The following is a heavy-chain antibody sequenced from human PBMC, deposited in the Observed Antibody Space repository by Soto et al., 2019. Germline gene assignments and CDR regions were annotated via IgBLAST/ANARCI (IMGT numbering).Heavy chain of an antibody. Sequence: ASVKVSCKASGYTFTSYDINWVRQATGQGLEWMGWMNPNSGNTGYAQKFQGRVTMTRNTSISTAYMELSSLRSEDTAVYYCARVRSYDFWSGSSYYYYYYMDVWGKGTTLTVSS. J-gene: IGHJ6*03. V-gene: IGHV1-8*01. CDR2: MNPNSGNT. CDR1: GYTFTSYD. D-gene: IGHD3-3*01. CDR3: ARVRSYDFWSGSSYYYYYYMDV.